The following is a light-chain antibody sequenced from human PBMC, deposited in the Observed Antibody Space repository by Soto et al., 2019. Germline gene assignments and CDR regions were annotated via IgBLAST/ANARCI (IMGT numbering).Light chain of an antibody. CDR1: QSVSDN. CDR3: QQYNDWPPVT. Sequence: EIVMTQSPATLSLSPGERAALSCRASQSVSDNLAWYQQKSGQAPRLLIYDVSTRATGIPARFSGSGSGTEFTLTISSLQSEDFAVYFCQQYNDWPPVTFGQGTRLEIK. V-gene: IGKV3-15*01. CDR2: DVS. J-gene: IGKJ5*01.